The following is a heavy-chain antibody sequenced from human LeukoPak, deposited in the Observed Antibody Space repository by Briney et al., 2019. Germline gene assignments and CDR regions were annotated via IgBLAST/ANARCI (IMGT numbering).Heavy chain of an antibody. Sequence: PSETLSLTCTVSGGSINNYYWSWIRQPPGKGLEWIGEINHSGSTNYNPSLKSRVTISVDTSKNQFSLKLSSVTAADTAVYYCARVWGGGSGSYYYYYGMDVWGQGTTVTVSS. CDR2: INHSGST. CDR3: ARVWGGGSGSYYYYYGMDV. CDR1: GGSINNYY. V-gene: IGHV4-34*01. J-gene: IGHJ6*02. D-gene: IGHD3-10*01.